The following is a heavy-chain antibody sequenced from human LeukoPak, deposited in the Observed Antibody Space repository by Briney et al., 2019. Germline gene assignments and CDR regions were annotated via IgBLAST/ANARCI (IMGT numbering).Heavy chain of an antibody. V-gene: IGHV1-69*06. CDR1: GGTFSSYA. D-gene: IGHD3-22*01. J-gene: IGHJ4*02. CDR2: IIPIFGTA. Sequence: ASVKVSCKASGGTFSSYAISWVRQAPGQGLEWMGGIIPIFGTANYAQKFQGRVTITADKSTSTAYMELRSLRSDDTAVYYCARVPYYYDSSGYYGYWGQGTLVTVSS. CDR3: ARVPYYYDSSGYYGY.